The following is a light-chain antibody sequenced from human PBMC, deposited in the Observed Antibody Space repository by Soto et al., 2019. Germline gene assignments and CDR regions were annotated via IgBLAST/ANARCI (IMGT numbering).Light chain of an antibody. CDR3: QQYGSSPQT. J-gene: IGKJ2*01. Sequence: EIVLTQSPGTLSLSPGERATLSCRASQSVSSSHLAWYQQKPGQAPRLLMYGASSRATGIPDRFSGSGSGTDFTLTISRLEPEDFAVYYCQQYGSSPQTFGQGTKLEI. CDR2: GAS. V-gene: IGKV3-20*01. CDR1: QSVSSSH.